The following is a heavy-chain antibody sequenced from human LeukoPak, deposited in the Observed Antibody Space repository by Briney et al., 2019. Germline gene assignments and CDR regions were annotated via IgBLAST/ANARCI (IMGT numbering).Heavy chain of an antibody. D-gene: IGHD3-10*01. V-gene: IGHV4-39*01. J-gene: IGHJ6*03. CDR3: ARGRTVRGAIKFYYYMDV. CDR1: GGSISSSSYY. CDR2: IYYSGST. Sequence: PSETLSLTCTVSGGSISSSSYYWGWIRQPPGKGLEWIGSIYYSGSTYYNPSLKSRVTISVDTSKNQFSLKLSSVTAADTAVYYCARGRTVRGAIKFYYYMDVWGKGTTVTVSS.